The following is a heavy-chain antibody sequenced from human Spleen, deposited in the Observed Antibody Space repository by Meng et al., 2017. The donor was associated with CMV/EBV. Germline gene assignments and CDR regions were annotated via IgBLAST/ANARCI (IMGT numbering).Heavy chain of an antibody. J-gene: IGHJ3*02. D-gene: IGHD6-19*01. CDR2: INPYNGST. CDR1: GYTFIGSF. CDR3: ARDLAGDAFDM. V-gene: IGHV1-2*02. Sequence: ASVKVSCKASGYTFIGSFIHWVRQAPGQGLEWMAWINPYNGSTYFAQRFQGRVTMTRDTSISTGYMELSRLTSDDTAVYYCARDLAGDAFDMWGQGTMVTVSS.